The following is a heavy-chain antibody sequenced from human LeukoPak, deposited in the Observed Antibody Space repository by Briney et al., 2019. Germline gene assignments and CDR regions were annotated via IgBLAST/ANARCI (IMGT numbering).Heavy chain of an antibody. Sequence: PSETLSLTCGVSGGSFSGLFWTWLRQAPGKGLEWIAEISHLGTNNTHPSLKSRVTISVDTSKNQFSLTLKSVTAADTAVYYCTRGVNRRFYGAGRRNTWFAPWGQGTRVTVSP. CDR2: ISHLGTN. V-gene: IGHV4-34*01. CDR3: TRGVNRRFYGAGRRNTWFAP. J-gene: IGHJ5*02. CDR1: GGSFSGLF. D-gene: IGHD3-10*01.